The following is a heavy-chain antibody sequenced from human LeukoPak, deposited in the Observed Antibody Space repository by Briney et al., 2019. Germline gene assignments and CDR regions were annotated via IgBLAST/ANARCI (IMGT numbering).Heavy chain of an antibody. J-gene: IGHJ3*02. V-gene: IGHV3-74*01. D-gene: IGHD6-19*01. Sequence: GGSLRLSCAASGFTFSSYWMHWVRQAPEKGLVWVSRINTDGSSTNYADSVNGRFTISRDNAKNTLFLQMNSLRAEDTAVYYCARDVAVAGLSSAFDIWGQGTMVTVSS. CDR3: ARDVAVAGLSSAFDI. CDR1: GFTFSSYW. CDR2: INTDGSST.